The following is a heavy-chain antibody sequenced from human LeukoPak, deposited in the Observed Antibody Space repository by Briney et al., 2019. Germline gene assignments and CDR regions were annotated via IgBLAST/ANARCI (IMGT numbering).Heavy chain of an antibody. J-gene: IGHJ4*02. V-gene: IGHV4-31*03. D-gene: IGHD4-17*01. CDR2: IYYSVST. CDR3: ARSSTVTTFDY. Sequence: SQTLSLTCTVPGGSISSGVYYWSWIRQHPGEGLEWIGYIYYSVSTYYNPSLKSRATKSEETSKNQFSLKLSSVTAADTAVYYCARSSTVTTFDYWGQGTLVTVSS. CDR1: GGSISSGVYY.